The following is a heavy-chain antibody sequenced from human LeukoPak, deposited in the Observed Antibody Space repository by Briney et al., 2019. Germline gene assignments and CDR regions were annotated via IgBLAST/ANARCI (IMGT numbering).Heavy chain of an antibody. Sequence: GGSLRLSCAASGFTFSSYAMSWVRQAPGKGLEWVSAISGSGGSTYYADSVKGGFTISRDNSKNTLYLQMNSLRAEDTAVYDCAKDREWELLDSVAIDYWGQGTLVTVSS. V-gene: IGHV3-23*01. J-gene: IGHJ4*02. CDR3: AKDREWELLDSVAIDY. CDR1: GFTFSSYA. CDR2: ISGSGGST. D-gene: IGHD1-26*01.